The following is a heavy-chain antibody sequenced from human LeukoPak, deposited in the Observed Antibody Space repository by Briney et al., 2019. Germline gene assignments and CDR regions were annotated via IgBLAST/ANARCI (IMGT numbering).Heavy chain of an antibody. CDR1: GFTFDDYA. D-gene: IGHD6-6*01. CDR2: ISWDGGST. J-gene: IGHJ4*02. Sequence: GGSLRLSCAASGFTFDDYAMHWVRQAPGRGLEWVSLISWDGGSTYYADSVKGRFTISRDNGKNSLYLQMNSLRAEDTALYYCAIIAARLWDLNYWGQGTLVTVSS. V-gene: IGHV3-43D*03. CDR3: AIIAARLWDLNY.